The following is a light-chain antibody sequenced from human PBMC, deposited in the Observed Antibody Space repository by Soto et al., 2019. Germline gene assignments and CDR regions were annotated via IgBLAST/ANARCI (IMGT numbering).Light chain of an antibody. CDR3: QQYMSSAT. J-gene: IGKJ1*01. CDR2: GAS. CDR1: QSVDTTF. V-gene: IGKV3-20*01. Sequence: EIVLTQSPGSLPLSPGQRATLSCRARQSVDTTFFAGYQKTPGQAPRLLIYGASKRATGIPDRFSGSGSGTDFSLIISILEPEDFAVYYYQQYMSSATFGQGTNVEIK.